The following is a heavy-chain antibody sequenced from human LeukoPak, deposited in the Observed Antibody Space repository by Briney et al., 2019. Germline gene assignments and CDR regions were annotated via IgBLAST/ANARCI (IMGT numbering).Heavy chain of an antibody. Sequence: SQTFSLTCAISGDSVSSNSAAWNWIRQSPSRGLEWLGRTFYRSKWSSEYATSMKGRITINPDTSKNQFSLQLISVTPEDTAVYYCARGDGPIHGRYYFDYWGQGTLITVSS. CDR1: GDSVSSNSAA. D-gene: IGHD3-10*01. J-gene: IGHJ4*02. V-gene: IGHV6-1*01. CDR3: ARGDGPIHGRYYFDY. CDR2: TFYRSKWSS.